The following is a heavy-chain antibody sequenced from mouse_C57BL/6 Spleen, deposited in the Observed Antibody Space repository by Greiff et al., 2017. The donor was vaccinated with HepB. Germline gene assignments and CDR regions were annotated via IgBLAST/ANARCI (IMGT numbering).Heavy chain of an antibody. CDR3: ARGGITTVVATEYFDV. CDR2: IYPGDGDT. J-gene: IGHJ1*03. CDR1: GYAFSSSW. D-gene: IGHD1-1*01. Sequence: QVQLKQSGPELVKPGASVKISCKASGYAFSSSWMNWVKQRPGKGLEWIGRIYPGDGDTNYNGKFKGKATLTADKSSSTAYMQLSSLTSEDSAVYFCARGGITTVVATEYFDVWGTGTTVTVSS. V-gene: IGHV1-82*01.